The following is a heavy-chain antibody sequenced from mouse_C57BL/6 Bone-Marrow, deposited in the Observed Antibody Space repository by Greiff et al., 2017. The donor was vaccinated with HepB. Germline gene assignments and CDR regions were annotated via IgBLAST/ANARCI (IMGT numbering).Heavy chain of an antibody. Sequence: VQLQQSVAELVMPGASVKLSCTASGFNFKNSYMHWVKQRPEQGLEWIGRIDPANGNTKYAPKFQGKATITADTSSNTAYLQLSSLTSEDTAIYYSASPISSYVFYAMDYWGQGTSVTVSS. CDR3: ASPISSYVFYAMDY. D-gene: IGHD1-1*01. J-gene: IGHJ4*01. CDR2: IDPANGNT. CDR1: GFNFKNSY. V-gene: IGHV14-3*01.